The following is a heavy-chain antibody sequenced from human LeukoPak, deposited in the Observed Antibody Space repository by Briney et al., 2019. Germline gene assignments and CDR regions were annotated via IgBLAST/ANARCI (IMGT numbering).Heavy chain of an antibody. V-gene: IGHV3-7*03. CDR2: IKQDGSEK. D-gene: IGHD3-22*01. Sequence: PGGSLRLSCAASGFTFSSYWMTWVRQAPGKGLEWVANIKQDGSEKYYVDSVKGRFTISRDNAKNSLYLQMNSLRAEDTAVYYCARMLSYYDSSGYSLLDYWGQGTLVTVSS. CDR3: ARMLSYYDSSGYSLLDY. J-gene: IGHJ4*02. CDR1: GFTFSSYW.